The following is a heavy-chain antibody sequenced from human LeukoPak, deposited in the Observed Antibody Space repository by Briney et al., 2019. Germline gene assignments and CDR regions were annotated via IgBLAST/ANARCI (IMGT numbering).Heavy chain of an antibody. Sequence: GGSLRLSCAASGFTFSNAWMNWVRQAPGKGLEWVGRIKSKTDGGTTDYAAPVKGRFTISRDDSKNTLYLQMNSLKTEDTAVYYCTTENFYYGDYEEVYWGQGTLVTVSS. CDR3: TTENFYYGDYEEVY. D-gene: IGHD4-17*01. V-gene: IGHV3-15*07. CDR2: IKSKTDGGTT. CDR1: GFTFSNAW. J-gene: IGHJ4*02.